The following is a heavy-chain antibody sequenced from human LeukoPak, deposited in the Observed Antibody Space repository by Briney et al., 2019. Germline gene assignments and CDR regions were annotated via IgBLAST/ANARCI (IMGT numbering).Heavy chain of an antibody. CDR2: INPNSGGT. CDR1: GYTFTGYY. Sequence: ASVTVSYKASGYTFTGYYMHWVRQAPGQGLEGMGWINPNSGGTNYAQKFQGRVTMTRDTSISTAYMELSRLRSDDTAVYYCAREGVQRGYSYGTYYYYYMDVWGKGTTVTVSS. D-gene: IGHD5-18*01. CDR3: AREGVQRGYSYGTYYYYYMDV. V-gene: IGHV1-2*02. J-gene: IGHJ6*03.